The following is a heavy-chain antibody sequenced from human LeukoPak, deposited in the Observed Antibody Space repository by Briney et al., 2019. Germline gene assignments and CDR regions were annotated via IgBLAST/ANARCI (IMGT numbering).Heavy chain of an antibody. CDR2: ISSTGGTT. D-gene: IGHD4-17*01. J-gene: IGHJ4*02. Sequence: GGTLRLSCAASGITFSSYGMSWVRQAPGKGLEWVSSISSTGGTTYYADSVKGRFTISRDNSKNTLYLQMNSLRVEDTAVYYCARDGDGDYVFSYYFDYWGQGTLVTVSS. CDR3: ARDGDGDYVFSYYFDY. V-gene: IGHV3-23*01. CDR1: GITFSSYG.